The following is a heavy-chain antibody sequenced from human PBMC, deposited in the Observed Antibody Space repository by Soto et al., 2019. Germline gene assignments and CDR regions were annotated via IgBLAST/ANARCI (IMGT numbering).Heavy chain of an antibody. J-gene: IGHJ4*02. D-gene: IGHD3-10*01. CDR2: IIPFFGTA. CDR1: GGTFSTFG. CDR3: ARSAPMDAGDKYYYGF. V-gene: IGHV1-69*13. Sequence: SVKVSCKASGGTFSTFGISWVRQAPGQGLEWMGGIIPFFGTAKYSQKFEDRISITADESTNTVYMDLRSLTSEDTAIYYCARSAPMDAGDKYYYGFWGQGALVTVSS.